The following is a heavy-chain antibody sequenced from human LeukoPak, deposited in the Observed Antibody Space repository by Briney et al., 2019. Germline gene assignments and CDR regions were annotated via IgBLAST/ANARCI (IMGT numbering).Heavy chain of an antibody. Sequence: GESLKISCQGSGYSFTSYWIGWVRQMPGKGLEWMGIVYPGDSDTRYSPSFQGQVTISADKSISTAYLQWSSLKASDTAMYYCARQNHRLELPFDYWGQGTLVTVSS. V-gene: IGHV5-51*01. CDR2: VYPGDSDT. J-gene: IGHJ4*02. D-gene: IGHD1-7*01. CDR1: GYSFTSYW. CDR3: ARQNHRLELPFDY.